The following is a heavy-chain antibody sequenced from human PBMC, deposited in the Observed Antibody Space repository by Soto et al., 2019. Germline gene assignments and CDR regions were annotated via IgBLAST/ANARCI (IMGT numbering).Heavy chain of an antibody. CDR2: IIPFFGTA. CDR3: ARGIIVGGWYPYYFDY. Sequence: GASVKVSCKSSGGTFSTFCISWVRQAPGQGLEWMGGIIPFFGTARYSQKFEDRITITADESTNTVYMDLRSLTSEDTAVYYCARGIIVGGWYPYYFDYWGQGTLVTVPS. J-gene: IGHJ4*02. D-gene: IGHD6-19*01. V-gene: IGHV1-69*13. CDR1: GGTFSTFC.